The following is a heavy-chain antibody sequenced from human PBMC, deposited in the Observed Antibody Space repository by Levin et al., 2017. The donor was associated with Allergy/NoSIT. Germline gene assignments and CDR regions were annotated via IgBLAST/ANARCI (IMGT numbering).Heavy chain of an antibody. J-gene: IGHJ2*01. CDR3: ARLTGYCGYWYFDL. D-gene: IGHD2-2*03. Sequence: SETLSLTCTVSGGSFNNYYWNWIRQPPGKGLEWIGYISNRGVTNYNPSLQSRVTMSVDTSQNQFSLNLASVTAADTAVYYCARLTGYCGYWYFDLWGRGTLVTVSS. CDR1: GGSFNNYY. CDR2: ISNRGVT. V-gene: IGHV4-59*08.